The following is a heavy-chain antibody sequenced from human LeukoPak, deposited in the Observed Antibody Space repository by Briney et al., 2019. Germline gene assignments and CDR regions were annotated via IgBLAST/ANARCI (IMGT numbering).Heavy chain of an antibody. CDR1: GYTFTSYA. D-gene: IGHD5-12*01. J-gene: IGHJ4*02. CDR2: INTNTGNP. Sequence: EASVKVSCKASGYTFTSYAMNWVRQAPGQGLEWMGWINTNTGNPTYAQGFTGRFVFSLDTSVSTAYLQISSLKAEDTAVYYCASPQRRDSGYDFNYWGQGTLVTVSS. CDR3: ASPQRRDSGYDFNY. V-gene: IGHV7-4-1*02.